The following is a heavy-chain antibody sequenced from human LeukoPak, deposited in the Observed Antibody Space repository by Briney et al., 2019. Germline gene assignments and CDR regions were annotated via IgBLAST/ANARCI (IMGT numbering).Heavy chain of an antibody. CDR3: ARGEDIVVVLAASFDY. Sequence: PGGSLEISCQGSRYNFTSYWSGRGRQVPGKGLEGMGIIYPGDSDTRYSPSFQGQVTNSDRKSNSTAYLQWSSLKASDTAMYYCARGEDIVVVLAASFDYWGQGTLVTVSS. CDR2: IYPGDSDT. J-gene: IGHJ4*02. V-gene: IGHV5-51*01. D-gene: IGHD2-2*01. CDR1: RYNFTSYW.